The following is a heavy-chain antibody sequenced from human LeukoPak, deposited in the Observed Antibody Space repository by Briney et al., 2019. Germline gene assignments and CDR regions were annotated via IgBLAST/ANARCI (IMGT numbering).Heavy chain of an antibody. D-gene: IGHD6-19*01. CDR1: GFTVSSNY. J-gene: IGHJ4*02. CDR3: AGAASVAGTYALNH. CDR2: IYGGGST. V-gene: IGHV3-66*01. Sequence: GGSLRLSCAVSGFTVSSNYMSWVRQAPGKGLEWVSVIYGGGSTYYADSVKGRFTISRDNSKNTLYLQMNSLRAEDTAVYYCAGAASVAGTYALNHWGQGTLVTVSS.